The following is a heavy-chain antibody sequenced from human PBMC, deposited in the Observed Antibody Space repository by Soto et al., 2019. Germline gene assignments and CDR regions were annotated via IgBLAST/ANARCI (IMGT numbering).Heavy chain of an antibody. V-gene: IGHV4-59*01. J-gene: IGHJ4*02. Sequence: ASETLSLTCTVSGGSISSYYWSWIRQPPGKGLEWIGYIYYSGSTNYNPSLKSRVTISVDTSKNQFSLKLSSVTAADTAVYYCARGVTLYYFDYWGQGTLVTVSS. CDR3: ARGVTLYYFDY. CDR2: IYYSGST. D-gene: IGHD2-21*02. CDR1: GGSISSYY.